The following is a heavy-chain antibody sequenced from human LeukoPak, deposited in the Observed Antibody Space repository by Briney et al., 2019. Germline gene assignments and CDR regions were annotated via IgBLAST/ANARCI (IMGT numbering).Heavy chain of an antibody. CDR2: MNPNSGNT. Sequence: ASVKVSCKASGYTFTSYDINWVRQATGQGLEWMGWMNPNSGNTGYAQKFQGRVTITRNTSISTAYMELSSLRSEDTAVYYCARRSNPTNSYYYYYMDVWGKGTTVTVSS. D-gene: IGHD2-15*01. CDR3: ARRSNPTNSYYYYYMDV. CDR1: GYTFTSYD. V-gene: IGHV1-8*03. J-gene: IGHJ6*03.